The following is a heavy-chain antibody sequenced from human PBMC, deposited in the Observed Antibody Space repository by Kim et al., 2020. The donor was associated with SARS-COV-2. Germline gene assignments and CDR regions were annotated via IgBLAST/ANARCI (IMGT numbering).Heavy chain of an antibody. J-gene: IGHJ5*02. Sequence: GGSLRLSCAASGFTFSSYSMNWVRQAPGKGLEWVSSISSSSSYIYYADSVKGRFTISRDNAKNSLYLQMNSLGAEDTAVYYCARGGSGGNWFDPWGQGTLVTVSS. D-gene: IGHD3-10*01. CDR2: ISSSSSYI. V-gene: IGHV3-21*01. CDR1: GFTFSSYS. CDR3: ARGGSGGNWFDP.